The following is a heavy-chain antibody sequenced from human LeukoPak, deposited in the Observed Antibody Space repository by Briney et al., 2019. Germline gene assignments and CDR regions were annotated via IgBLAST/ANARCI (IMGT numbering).Heavy chain of an antibody. V-gene: IGHV4-34*01. CDR3: ARGGRIVVVPAATGGSPFV. J-gene: IGHJ4*02. CDR1: GGSFSGYY. CDR2: INHSGST. D-gene: IGHD2-2*01. Sequence: SETLSLTCAVYGGSFSGYYGSWIRQPPGKGLEWIGEINHSGSTNYNPSLKSRVTISVDTSKNQFSLKLSSVTAADTAVYYCARGGRIVVVPAATGGSPFVWVQGTLVTVSS.